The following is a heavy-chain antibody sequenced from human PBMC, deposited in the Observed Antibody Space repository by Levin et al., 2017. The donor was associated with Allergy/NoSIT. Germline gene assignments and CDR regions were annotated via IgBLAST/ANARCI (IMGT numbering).Heavy chain of an antibody. CDR2: THYTGGS. J-gene: IGHJ3*02. CDR3: ARYRTMARGRRKTQDAFDI. CDR1: GDSISNISYY. Sequence: SETLSLTCSFSGDSISNISYYCAWIRQPPGKGLEWIGSTHYTGGSYYSPSLEGRVTASVDTSKNPFSLSLSSVTAADTGVYYCARYRTMARGRRKTQDAFDIWGQGTMVTVSS. D-gene: IGHD3-10*01. V-gene: IGHV4-39*01.